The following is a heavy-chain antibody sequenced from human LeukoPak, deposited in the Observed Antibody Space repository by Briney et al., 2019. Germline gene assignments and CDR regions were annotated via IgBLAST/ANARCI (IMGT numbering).Heavy chain of an antibody. D-gene: IGHD3-9*01. CDR3: ARDRYGDPTDY. Sequence: GGSLRLSCAASGFTFSSYWMHWVRQAPGKGLVWVSRINSDGSSTSYVDSVKGRFTISRDNAKNTLYLQMNSLRAEDTAVYYCARDRYGDPTDYWGQGTLVTVSS. CDR1: GFTFSSYW. V-gene: IGHV3-74*01. J-gene: IGHJ4*02. CDR2: INSDGSST.